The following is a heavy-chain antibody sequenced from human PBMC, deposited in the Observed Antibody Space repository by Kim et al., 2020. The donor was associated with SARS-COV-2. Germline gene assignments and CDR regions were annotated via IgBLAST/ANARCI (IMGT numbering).Heavy chain of an antibody. CDR2: ISYDGSNK. D-gene: IGHD3-10*01. J-gene: IGHJ3*02. V-gene: IGHV3-30*18. Sequence: GGSLRLSCAASGFTFSSYGMHWVRQAPGKGLEWVAVISYDGSNKYYADSVKGRFTISRDNSKNTLYLQMNSLRAEDTAVYYCAKQYLKRITMVRGGAFDIWGQGTMVTVSS. CDR1: GFTFSSYG. CDR3: AKQYLKRITMVRGGAFDI.